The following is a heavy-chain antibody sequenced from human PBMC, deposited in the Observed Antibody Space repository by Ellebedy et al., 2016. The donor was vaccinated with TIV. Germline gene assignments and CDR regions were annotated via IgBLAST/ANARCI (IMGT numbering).Heavy chain of an antibody. J-gene: IGHJ5*02. CDR3: AKEGYCSGGSCYLLNWFDP. D-gene: IGHD2-15*01. CDR2: ISGSGGST. CDR1: GFTFSSYA. Sequence: GGSLRLXXAASGFTFSSYAMSWVRQAPGKGLEWVSAISGSGGSTYYADSVKGRFTISRDNSKNTLYLQMNSLRAEDTAVYYCAKEGYCSGGSCYLLNWFDPWGQGTLVTVSS. V-gene: IGHV3-23*01.